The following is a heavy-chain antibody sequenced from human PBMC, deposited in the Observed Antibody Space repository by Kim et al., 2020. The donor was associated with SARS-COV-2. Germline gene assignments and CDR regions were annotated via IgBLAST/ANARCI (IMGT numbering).Heavy chain of an antibody. J-gene: IGHJ4*02. V-gene: IGHV1-2*05. CDR2: INPDSGVT. Sequence: ASVKVSCKTSGYTFTTRYLHWVRQAPGHGLEWMGRINPDSGVTNYAQRFHGRVTMTRDKSISTAYMELSSLRSDDTVVYYCARGNTETIDYWGQGTLVTVSS. CDR3: ARGNTETIDY. CDR1: GYTFTTRY.